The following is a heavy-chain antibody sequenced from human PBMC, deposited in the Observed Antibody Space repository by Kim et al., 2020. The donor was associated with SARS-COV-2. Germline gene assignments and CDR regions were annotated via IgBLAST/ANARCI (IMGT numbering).Heavy chain of an antibody. Sequence: SETLSLTCTVSGGSISSYYWSWIRQPPGKGLEWIGYIYYSGSTNYNPSLKSRVTISVDTSKNQFSLKLSSVTAADTAVYYCARHGPNWPQLDYWGQGTLVTVSS. CDR3: ARHGPNWPQLDY. CDR1: GGSISSYY. D-gene: IGHD2-8*01. J-gene: IGHJ4*02. CDR2: IYYSGST. V-gene: IGHV4-59*08.